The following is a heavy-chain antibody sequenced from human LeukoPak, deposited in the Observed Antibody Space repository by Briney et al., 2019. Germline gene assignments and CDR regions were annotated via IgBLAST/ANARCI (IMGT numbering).Heavy chain of an antibody. CDR2: IYYSGST. D-gene: IGHD3-10*01. J-gene: IGHJ5*02. CDR1: GGSISSSSYY. V-gene: IGHV4-39*02. Sequence: PSETLSLTCTVSGGSISSSSYYWGWIRQPPGKGLEWIGGIYYSGSTYYNPSLKSRVTISVDTSKNQFSLKLSSVTAADTAVYYCAREAVLWFGEFNWFDPWGQGTLVTVSS. CDR3: AREAVLWFGEFNWFDP.